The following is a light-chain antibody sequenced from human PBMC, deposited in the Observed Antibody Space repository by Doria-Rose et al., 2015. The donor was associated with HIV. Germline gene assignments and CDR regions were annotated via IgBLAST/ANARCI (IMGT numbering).Light chain of an antibody. J-gene: IGKJ3*01. V-gene: IGKV3-11*01. CDR1: QSVSSN. CDR3: QQRSNWPPIFT. Sequence: PGERATLSCRASQSVSSNLAWYQQKPGQAPRLLIYDASNRATGIPAGFSGSGSGTDFTLTISSLEPEDFAAYFCQQRSNWPPIFTFGPGTKVDI. CDR2: DAS.